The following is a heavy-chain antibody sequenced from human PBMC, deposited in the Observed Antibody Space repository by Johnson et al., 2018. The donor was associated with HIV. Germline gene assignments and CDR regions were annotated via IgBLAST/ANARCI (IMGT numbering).Heavy chain of an antibody. CDR1: GFTFSSYA. J-gene: IGHJ3*02. V-gene: IGHV3-23*04. CDR3: AKDQGIEMAGYDGFDI. Sequence: VQLVESGGGVVQPGRSLRLSCAASGFTFSSYAMHWVRQAPGKGLEWVSGISWNSGSTYYADSVKGRFTISRDNSKNTLYLQMNSLRAEDTAVYYCAKDQGIEMAGYDGFDIWGQGTMVTVSS. CDR2: ISWNSGST. D-gene: IGHD5-24*01.